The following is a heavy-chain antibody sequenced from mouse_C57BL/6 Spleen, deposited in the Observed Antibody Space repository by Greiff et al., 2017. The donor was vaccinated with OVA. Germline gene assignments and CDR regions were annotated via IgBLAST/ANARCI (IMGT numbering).Heavy chain of an antibody. V-gene: IGHV1-85*01. CDR2: IYPRDGST. D-gene: IGHD2-3*01. CDR3: ASDGYFWYFDV. J-gene: IGHJ1*03. CDR1: GYTFTSYD. Sequence: QVQLKESGPELVKPGASVKLSCKASGYTFTSYDINWVKQRPGKGLEWIGWIYPRDGSTKYNEKFKGKATLTVDTSSSTAYMELHSLTSEDSAVYFCASDGYFWYFDVWGTGTTVTVSS.